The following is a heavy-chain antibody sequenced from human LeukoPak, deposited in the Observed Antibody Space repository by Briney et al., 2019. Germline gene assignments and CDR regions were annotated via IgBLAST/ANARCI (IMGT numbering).Heavy chain of an antibody. CDR2: IIPIFGTA. CDR3: GVGGSNFFDYACDI. J-gene: IGHJ3*02. CDR1: GGTFSSYA. Sequence: SVKVSCKASGGTFSSYAISWVRQAPGQGLEWMVGIIPIFGTANYAQKFQGRVTITTDESTSTAYMELSSLRSEDTAVYYCGVGGSNFFDYACDIWGQGTMVTVSS. V-gene: IGHV1-69*05. D-gene: IGHD2-15*01.